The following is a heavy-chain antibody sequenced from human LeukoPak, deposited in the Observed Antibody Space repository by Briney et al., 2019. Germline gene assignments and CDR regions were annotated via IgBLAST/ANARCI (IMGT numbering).Heavy chain of an antibody. CDR1: GFTLSSNY. D-gene: IGHD3-9*01. V-gene: IGHV3-66*01. CDR3: ARDRLHYDSLTGYPAD. J-gene: IGHJ4*02. CDR2: IYSGGST. Sequence: RGSLRLSCADSGFTLSSNYMRWVRQAPGKGLEWVSVIYSGGSTHYTDSAKSGVTTSRDHSKNTVYLEINSLRAEDTAVYYCARDRLHYDSLTGYPADWGEGTLVTVSS.